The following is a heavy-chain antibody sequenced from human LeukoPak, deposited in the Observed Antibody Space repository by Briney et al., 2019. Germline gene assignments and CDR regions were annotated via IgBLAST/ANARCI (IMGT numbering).Heavy chain of an antibody. CDR2: ISYDGSNK. CDR1: GFTFSNYG. D-gene: IGHD6-19*01. V-gene: IGHV3-30*03. J-gene: IGHJ4*02. CDR3: ARPIAVADRGTDYFDY. Sequence: GGSLRLSCAASGFTFSNYGMHWVRQAPGKGLEWVAVISYDGSNKYYADSVKGRFTISRDNSKNTLYLQMNSLRAEDTAVYYCARPIAVADRGTDYFDYWGQGTLVTVSS.